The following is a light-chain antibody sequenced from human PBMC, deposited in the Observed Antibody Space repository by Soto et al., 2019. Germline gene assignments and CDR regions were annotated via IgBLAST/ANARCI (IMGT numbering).Light chain of an antibody. J-gene: IGLJ2*01. CDR2: EVS. CDR1: SSDVGGYDY. Sequence: QSALTQPASVSGSPGQSITISCTGSSSDVGGYDYVSWYQQHPDKAPKLMIYEVSNRPSGVSNRFSGSKSGNTASLTISGLQAEDEADYYCCSYTGSLTLLFGGGTKLTVL. CDR3: CSYTGSLTLL. V-gene: IGLV2-14*01.